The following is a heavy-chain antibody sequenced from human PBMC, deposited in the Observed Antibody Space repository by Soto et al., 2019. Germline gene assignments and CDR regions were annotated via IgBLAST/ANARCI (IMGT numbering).Heavy chain of an antibody. Sequence: LRLSCAASGFTFSSYWMSWVRQAPGKGLEWVANIKQDGSEKYYVDSVKGRFTISRDNAKNSLYLQMNSLRAEDTAVYYCARGRYDFWSGYYTPSYYYYGMDVWGQGTTVTVSS. V-gene: IGHV3-7*01. D-gene: IGHD3-3*01. CDR1: GFTFSSYW. CDR3: ARGRYDFWSGYYTPSYYYYGMDV. J-gene: IGHJ6*02. CDR2: IKQDGSEK.